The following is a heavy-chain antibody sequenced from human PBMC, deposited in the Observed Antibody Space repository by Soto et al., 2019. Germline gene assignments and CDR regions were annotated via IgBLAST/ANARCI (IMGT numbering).Heavy chain of an antibody. J-gene: IGHJ6*02. CDR2: ISYDGSNK. CDR3: AKDGGYCSSTSCYADYYYGMDV. D-gene: IGHD2-2*01. Sequence: SLRLSCAASGFTFSSYGMHWVRQAPGKGLEWVAVISYDGSNKYYADSVKGRFTISRDNSKNTLYLQMNSLRAEDTAVYYCAKDGGYCSSTSCYADYYYGMDVWGQGTTVTVSS. CDR1: GFTFSSYG. V-gene: IGHV3-30*18.